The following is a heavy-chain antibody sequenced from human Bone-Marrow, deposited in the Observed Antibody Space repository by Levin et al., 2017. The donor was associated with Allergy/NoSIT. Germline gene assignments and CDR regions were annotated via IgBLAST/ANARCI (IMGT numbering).Heavy chain of an antibody. D-gene: IGHD2-2*01. V-gene: IGHV4-61*01. CDR1: GVSVSSGSYY. J-gene: IGHJ4*02. Sequence: SETLSLTCSVSGVSVSSGSYYWSWIRQPAGKGLEWIGNIFRGGRTAYNPSLRGRFAISVDTSKNQFSLNLTSVTTSDTAMYFCARVVPAALSGDDYWGQGTLVTVSS. CDR2: IFRGGRT. CDR3: ARVVPAALSGDDY.